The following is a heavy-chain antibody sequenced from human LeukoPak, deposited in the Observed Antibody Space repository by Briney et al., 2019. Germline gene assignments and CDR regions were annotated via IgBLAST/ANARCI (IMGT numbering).Heavy chain of an antibody. J-gene: IGHJ6*04. D-gene: IGHD3-10*01. CDR2: INAGNGNT. CDR3: ARDGWFGYYYYGMDV. Sequence: ASVKVSCKASGYTFTSYAMHWVRQAPGQRLEWMGWINAGNGNTKYSQKFQGRVTITRDTSASTAYMELSSLRFEDTAVYYCARDGWFGYYYYGMDVWGKGTTVTVSS. CDR1: GYTFTSYA. V-gene: IGHV1-3*01.